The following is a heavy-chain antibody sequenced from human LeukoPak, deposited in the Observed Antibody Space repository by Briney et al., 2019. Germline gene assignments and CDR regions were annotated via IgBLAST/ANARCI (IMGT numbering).Heavy chain of an antibody. J-gene: IGHJ6*03. CDR2: ITPIFGTA. V-gene: IGHV1-69*05. CDR1: GGTFSSYA. D-gene: IGHD3-10*01. Sequence: SVKVSCKASGGTFSSYAISWVRQAPGQGLEWMGGITPIFGTANYAQKFQGRVTITTDESTSTAYMELSSLRSEDTAVYYCARGGFGYYYYYMDVWGKGTTVTVSS. CDR3: ARGGFGYYYYYMDV.